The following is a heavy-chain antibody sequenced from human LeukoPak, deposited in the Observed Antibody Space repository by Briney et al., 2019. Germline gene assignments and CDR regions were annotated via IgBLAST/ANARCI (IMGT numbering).Heavy chain of an antibody. CDR1: GYTFTSYG. D-gene: IGHD3-16*02. J-gene: IGHJ4*02. CDR2: ISAYNGNT. Sequence: ASVKVSCKASGYTFTSYGISWVRQAPGQGLEWMGWISAYNGNTNYAQKLQGRVTMTTDTSTSTAYMELRSLRSDDTAVYYCARELGDYLWGSFRYTGIREGVRFDYWGQGTLVTVSS. V-gene: IGHV1-18*01. CDR3: ARELGDYLWGSFRYTGIREGVRFDY.